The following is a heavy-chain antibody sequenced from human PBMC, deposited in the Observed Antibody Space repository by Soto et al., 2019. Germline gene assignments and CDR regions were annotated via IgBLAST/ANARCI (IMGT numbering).Heavy chain of an antibody. V-gene: IGHV3-72*01. D-gene: IGHD1-26*01. CDR3: ARVSLVGPSGGRYFDY. CDR1: GFTFSAHY. J-gene: IGHJ4*02. CDR2: IKNKANSYTT. Sequence: EVQLVESGGGLVQPGGSLRLSCAASGFTFSAHYMDWVRQAPGKGLEWVGRIKNKANSYTTEYAASVEGRFTIPREDSQNSLYLQMNSLNTEDTAVYYCARVSLVGPSGGRYFDYWGQGSQVAVSS.